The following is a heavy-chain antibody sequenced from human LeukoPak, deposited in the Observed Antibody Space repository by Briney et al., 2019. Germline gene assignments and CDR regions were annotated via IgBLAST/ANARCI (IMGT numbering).Heavy chain of an antibody. Sequence: SETLSLTCAVYGESFSGYYWTWVRQSPGKGLEWIGEINHSGNTNYNPSLKSRVTLSVDTSKNQFSLKLSSVTAADTAMYYCARARGAVAIDYWGQGTLVTVSS. V-gene: IGHV4-34*01. J-gene: IGHJ4*02. D-gene: IGHD6-19*01. CDR3: ARARGAVAIDY. CDR1: GESFSGYY. CDR2: INHSGNT.